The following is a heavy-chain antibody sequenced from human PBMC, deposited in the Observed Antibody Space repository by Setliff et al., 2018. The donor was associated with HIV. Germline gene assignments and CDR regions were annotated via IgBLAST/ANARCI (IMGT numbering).Heavy chain of an antibody. CDR3: ATFDYYDSSGFYYGGGH. D-gene: IGHD3-22*01. J-gene: IGHJ4*02. CDR2: ITHSGSA. CDR1: GGSFSGYY. V-gene: IGHV4-34*01. Sequence: KTSETLSLTCAVYGGSFSGYYCWSWIRQSPGERLEWIGDITHSGSAEYSPSFRSRVTISVDTSKNQFSLKLNSVTAADTAVYYCATFDYYDSSGFYYGGGHWGQGTLVTVS.